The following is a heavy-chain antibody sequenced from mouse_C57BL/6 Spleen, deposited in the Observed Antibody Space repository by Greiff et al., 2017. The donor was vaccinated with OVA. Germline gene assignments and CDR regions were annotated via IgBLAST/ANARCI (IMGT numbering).Heavy chain of an antibody. CDR1: GFTFSSYA. J-gene: IGHJ2*01. Sequence: VMLVESGEGLVKPGGSLKLSCAASGFTFSSYAMSWVRQTPEKRLEWVAYISSGGDYIYYADTVKGRFTISRDNARNTLYLQMSSLKSEDTAMYYCTRGGSSYPYFDYWGQGTTLTVSS. CDR2: ISSGGDYI. CDR3: TRGGSSYPYFDY. V-gene: IGHV5-9-1*02. D-gene: IGHD1-1*01.